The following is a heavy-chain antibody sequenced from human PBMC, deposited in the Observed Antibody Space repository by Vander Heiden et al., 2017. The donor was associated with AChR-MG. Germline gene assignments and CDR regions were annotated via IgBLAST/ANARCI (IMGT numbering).Heavy chain of an antibody. J-gene: IGHJ4*02. CDR2: IKKEGREK. CDR3: ARGEPSQL. V-gene: IGHV3-7*01. D-gene: IGHD1-26*01. CDR1: GFTFSSYW. Sequence: EVQLVESGGGLVQPGGSLRLSCAASGFTFSSYWMSWLRQAPGKGLEWVANIKKEGREKDYVDSVKGRFTISRENAKNSMYMKMNSLRAEDTAVDYCARGEPSQLWGQGTLVTVSS.